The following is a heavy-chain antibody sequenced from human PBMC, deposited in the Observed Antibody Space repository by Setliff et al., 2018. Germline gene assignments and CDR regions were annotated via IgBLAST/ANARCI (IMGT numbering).Heavy chain of an antibody. D-gene: IGHD3-10*01. CDR1: GGTFSSNA. Sequence: ASVKVSCKTSGGTFSSNAISWVRQAPGQGLEWVGGIVPLLGVANSAKQFLGRVTITADESTNTVYMEMSRLRFDDTAVYYCAREDELALRPWGQGALVTVSS. CDR2: IVPLLGVA. CDR3: AREDELALRP. J-gene: IGHJ5*02. V-gene: IGHV1-69*10.